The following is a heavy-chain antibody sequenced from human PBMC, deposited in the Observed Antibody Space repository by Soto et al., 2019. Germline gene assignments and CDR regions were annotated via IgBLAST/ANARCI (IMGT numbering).Heavy chain of an antibody. D-gene: IGHD1-26*01. V-gene: IGHV3-30-3*01. CDR1: GFTFSSYA. J-gene: IGHJ4*02. CDR3: ARALGRQIVGVDYFEY. Sequence: GGSLRLSCAASGFTFSSYAMHWVRQAPGKGLEWVAVISYDGSNKYYADSVKGRFTISRDNSKNTLYLQMNSLRAEDTAVYYCARALGRQIVGVDYFEYWGQGTLVTVSS. CDR2: ISYDGSNK.